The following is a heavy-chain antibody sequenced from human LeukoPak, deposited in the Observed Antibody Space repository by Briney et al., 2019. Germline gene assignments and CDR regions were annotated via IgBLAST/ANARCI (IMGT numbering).Heavy chain of an antibody. CDR1: GFCFSSYW. Sequence: GGSLRLSCPASGFCFSSYWMRWVRQAPGEGLVWVSRIKSDGKQNYAESVKGRFTISRDNAKNTVALHMNSLSAEDTGVYYCARAPSEIGGYYPKYFRHWGQGTLVTVSS. CDR3: ARAPSEIGGYYPKYFRH. V-gene: IGHV3-74*01. CDR2: IKSDGKQ. J-gene: IGHJ1*01. D-gene: IGHD2-21*02.